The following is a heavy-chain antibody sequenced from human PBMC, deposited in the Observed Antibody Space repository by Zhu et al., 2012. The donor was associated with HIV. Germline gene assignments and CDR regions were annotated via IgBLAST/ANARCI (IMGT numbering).Heavy chain of an antibody. Sequence: QVQLQESGPGLVKPSETLSLTCTVSRYSIISGYYWGWIRQSPGKGLEWIGAVYYSGTTYYNPSLKNRVSISVDASGXQFSLKLFSVTAADTAIYYCARHDHYSYYMDVWAEGPGRRLL. CDR3: ARHDHYSYYMDV. CDR2: VYYSGTT. CDR1: RYSIISGYY. J-gene: IGHJ6*03. V-gene: IGHV4-38-2*02.